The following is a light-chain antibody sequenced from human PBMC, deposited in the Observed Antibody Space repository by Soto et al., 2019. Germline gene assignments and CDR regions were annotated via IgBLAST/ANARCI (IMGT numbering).Light chain of an antibody. CDR2: GNS. V-gene: IGLV1-40*01. Sequence: QSVLTKPPSVSGAPGQRVTISCTGCSSNIGAGYDVHWYQQLPGTAPKLLIYGNSNRPSGVPDRCSGSKSGTSASLASTGLQAEDEADYYCQSYDSSRSGWVFGGGTKLTVL. CDR3: QSYDSSRSGWV. J-gene: IGLJ3*02. CDR1: SSNIGAGYD.